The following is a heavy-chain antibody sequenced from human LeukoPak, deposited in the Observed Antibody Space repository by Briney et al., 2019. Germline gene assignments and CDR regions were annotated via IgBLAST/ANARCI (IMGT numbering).Heavy chain of an antibody. D-gene: IGHD6-6*01. V-gene: IGHV4-39*01. J-gene: IGHJ4*02. CDR2: LFDSGNT. CDR1: GGSISSRSYY. CDR3: ARRRSSSYSELDY. Sequence: PSETLSLTCVVSGGSISSRSYYWDWIRQPPGKGLEWIGNLFDSGNTHYNPSLRSRLTMSVDTSKNQFSLKLSSVTAADTAVYYCARRRSSSYSELDYWGQGTLVTVSS.